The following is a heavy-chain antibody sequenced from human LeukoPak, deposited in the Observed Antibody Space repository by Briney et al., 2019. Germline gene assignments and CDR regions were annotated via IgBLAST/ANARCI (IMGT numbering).Heavy chain of an antibody. Sequence: GESLKISCKGSGYSFTSYWIGWVRQMAGKGLEWMGILYPGDSDTRYSPSFQGQVTISADKSISTAYLQWSSLKASDTAMYYCARRRGIAAAENYFDYWGQGTLVTVSS. CDR2: LYPGDSDT. CDR1: GYSFTSYW. D-gene: IGHD6-13*01. CDR3: ARRRGIAAAENYFDY. V-gene: IGHV5-51*01. J-gene: IGHJ4*02.